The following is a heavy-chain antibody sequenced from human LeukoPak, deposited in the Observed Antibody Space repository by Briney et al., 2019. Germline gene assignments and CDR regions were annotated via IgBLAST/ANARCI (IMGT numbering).Heavy chain of an antibody. CDR1: GFTFSSYA. V-gene: IGHV3-23*01. Sequence: GGSLRLSGAASGFTFSSYAMSWVRQAPGKGLEWVSAISGSGGSTYYADSVKGRFTISRDNSKNTLYLQMNSLRAEDTAVYYCAKAGTIAVAGRGDYWGQGTLVTVSS. J-gene: IGHJ4*02. CDR2: ISGSGGST. CDR3: AKAGTIAVAGRGDY. D-gene: IGHD6-19*01.